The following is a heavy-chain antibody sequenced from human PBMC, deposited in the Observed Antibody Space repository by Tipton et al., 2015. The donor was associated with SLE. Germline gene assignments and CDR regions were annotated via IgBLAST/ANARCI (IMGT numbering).Heavy chain of an antibody. CDR1: GFTFSIYS. V-gene: IGHV3-48*01. CDR3: AREWGRTFDY. CDR2: IRSSSSII. Sequence: SLRLSCAASGFTFSIYSMNWVRQAPGKGLEWVSYIRSSSSIIYYADSVKGRFTISRDNAKNSLYLQMNSLRAEDTAVYYCAREWGRTFDYWGQGTLVTVSS. D-gene: IGHD7-27*01. J-gene: IGHJ4*02.